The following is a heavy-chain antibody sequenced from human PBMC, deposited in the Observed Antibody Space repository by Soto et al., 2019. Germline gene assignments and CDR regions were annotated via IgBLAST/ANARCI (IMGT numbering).Heavy chain of an antibody. D-gene: IGHD2-2*01. V-gene: IGHV1-18*04. CDR1: GYTFTSYG. Sequence: ASVKVSCKASGYTFTSYGISWVRQAPGQGLEWMGWIGAYNGNTNYAQKLQGRVTMTTDTSTSTAYMELRSLRSDDTAVYYCARGCSRQLRYYYYYYGMDVWGQGTTVTVSS. J-gene: IGHJ6*02. CDR3: ARGCSRQLRYYYYYYGMDV. CDR2: IGAYNGNT.